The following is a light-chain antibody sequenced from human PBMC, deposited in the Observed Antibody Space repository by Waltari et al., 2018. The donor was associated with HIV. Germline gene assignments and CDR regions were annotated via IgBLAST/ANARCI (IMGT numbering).Light chain of an antibody. CDR2: DND. Sequence: QSALTQPPSASGSPGQSVTISCAGTSSDIGLYNFVSWYQHHPGKAPKLLIYDNDKRPPGIADRSSGSKSGTSAALGITGLQTGDEAVYYCGTWDTSLSSGEVFGGGTKLTVL. CDR3: GTWDTSLSSGEV. J-gene: IGLJ2*01. V-gene: IGLV1-51*01. CDR1: SSDIGLYNF.